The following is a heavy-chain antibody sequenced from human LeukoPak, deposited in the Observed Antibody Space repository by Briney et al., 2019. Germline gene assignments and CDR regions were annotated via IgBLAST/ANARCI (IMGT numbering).Heavy chain of an antibody. CDR1: GYTFTGYY. CDR3: ARDLASEVCSRNRCLFHH. Sequence: ASVKVSCKASGYTFTGYYMHWVRQAPGQGLEWMGWINPNSGGTNYAQKFQGRVTMTRDTSISTAYMELSRLRSDDTAVYYCARDLASEVCSRNRCLFHHWGQGTLVTVSS. CDR2: INPNSGGT. D-gene: IGHD2-2*01. J-gene: IGHJ4*02. V-gene: IGHV1-2*02.